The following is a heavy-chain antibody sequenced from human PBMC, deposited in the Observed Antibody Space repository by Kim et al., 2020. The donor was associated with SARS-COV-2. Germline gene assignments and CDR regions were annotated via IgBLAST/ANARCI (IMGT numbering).Heavy chain of an antibody. J-gene: IGHJ4*02. D-gene: IGHD3-16*01. CDR3: AKEGPYDYVWGSPYYFDY. Sequence: KGRFTISRDNAKNTLYLQMNSLRAEDTAVYYCAKEGPYDYVWGSPYYFDYWGQGTLVTVSS. V-gene: IGHV3-33*03.